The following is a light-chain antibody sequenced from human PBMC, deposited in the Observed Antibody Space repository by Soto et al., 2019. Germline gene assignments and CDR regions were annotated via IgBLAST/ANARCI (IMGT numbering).Light chain of an antibody. CDR3: QQYENLPT. V-gene: IGKV1-33*01. Sequence: IQIIESPSSRSASVGDRFTITCQASQNIKNYVNWYQQKPGRAPNLLIYDASNVEAGVASRLRGSGSGTDFTFTISRLQPEDIVTYYCQQYENLPTFGQGTRLEIK. CDR1: QNIKNY. J-gene: IGKJ5*01. CDR2: DAS.